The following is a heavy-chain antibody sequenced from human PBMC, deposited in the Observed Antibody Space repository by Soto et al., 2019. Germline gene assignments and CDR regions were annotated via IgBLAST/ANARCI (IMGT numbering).Heavy chain of an antibody. CDR3: AKDGGYSGYDLGGEFDY. CDR1: GFTFSSYG. J-gene: IGHJ4*02. D-gene: IGHD5-12*01. CDR2: ISYDGSNK. Sequence: GGSLRLSCAASGFTFSSYGMHWVRQAPGKGLEWVAVISYDGSNKYYADSVKGRFTICRDNSKNTLYLQMNSLRAEDTAVYYCAKDGGYSGYDLGGEFDYWGQGTLVTVSS. V-gene: IGHV3-30*18.